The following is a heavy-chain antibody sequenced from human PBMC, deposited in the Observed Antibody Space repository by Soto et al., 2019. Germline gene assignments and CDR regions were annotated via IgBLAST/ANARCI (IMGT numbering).Heavy chain of an antibody. D-gene: IGHD3-3*01. CDR3: AKAQDYDFWADY. V-gene: IGHV3-23*01. Sequence: GESLKISCAASGFTLSRYSMSWVRQAPGKGLEWVSAIRGSSGSTYYADSVKGRFTISRDNSKNTLYLQMNSLRADDTAVYYCAKAQDYDFWADYWGQGALVTVSS. J-gene: IGHJ4*02. CDR2: IRGSSGST. CDR1: GFTLSRYS.